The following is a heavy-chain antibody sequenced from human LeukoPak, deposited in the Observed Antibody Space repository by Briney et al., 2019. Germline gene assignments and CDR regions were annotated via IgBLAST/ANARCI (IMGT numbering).Heavy chain of an antibody. V-gene: IGHV4-4*07. J-gene: IGHJ4*02. CDR2: IYSSGST. Sequence: PSETLSLTCSVSGGSISSYYWSWVRRPAGKGLEWIGRIYSSGSTNYNPSLNSRVTMSVDTSNNQFSLRLTSVTAADTAVYYCARGTTAAAGIFDCWGQGTLVTVSS. CDR3: ARGTTAAAGIFDC. CDR1: GGSISSYY. D-gene: IGHD6-13*01.